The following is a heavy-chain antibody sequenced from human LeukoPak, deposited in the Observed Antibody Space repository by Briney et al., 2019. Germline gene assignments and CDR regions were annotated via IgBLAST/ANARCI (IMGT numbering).Heavy chain of an antibody. CDR1: GFTFSSYA. CDR2: ISGSGGST. J-gene: IGHJ4*02. Sequence: PGGSLRLSCAASGFTFSSYAMSWVRQAPGKGLEWVSAISGSGGSTYYADSVKGRFTISRDNSKNTLYLQMNSLRAEDTAVYYCARETYYYDNSAYYAYWGQGTLVTVSS. CDR3: ARETYYYDNSAYYAY. D-gene: IGHD3-22*01. V-gene: IGHV3-23*01.